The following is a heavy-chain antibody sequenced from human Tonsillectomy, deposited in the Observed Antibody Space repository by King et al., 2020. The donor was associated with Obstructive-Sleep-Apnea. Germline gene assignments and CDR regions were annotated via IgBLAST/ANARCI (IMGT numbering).Heavy chain of an antibody. CDR3: TNAMDV. CDR2: IKGKVENGTT. V-gene: IGHV3-15*01. J-gene: IGHJ6*02. Sequence: VQLVESGGGLIKPGGSLRLSCAASGFIFGNNWMNCVRQAPGGGRGGGGRIKGKVENGTTDYAAPVKGRFIIPRDDSKNKIYRQMNSLKTEDTAVYYCTNAMDVWGQGTTVTVSS. CDR1: GFIFGNNW.